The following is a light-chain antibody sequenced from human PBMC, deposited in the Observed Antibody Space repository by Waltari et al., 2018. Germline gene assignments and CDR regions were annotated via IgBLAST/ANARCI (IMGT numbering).Light chain of an antibody. V-gene: IGKV1-39*01. CDR1: QSISNY. CDR2: AAS. J-gene: IGKJ2*01. Sequence: DIQMTQSPSSLSASVGDRFTITCRASQSISNYLNWYQQRPGKAPKYLIYAASSLQSGVPSRFSGSGSGTDFTLTISSLQPEDFATYYCQQSYSTPPYTFGQGTKLEIK. CDR3: QQSYSTPPYT.